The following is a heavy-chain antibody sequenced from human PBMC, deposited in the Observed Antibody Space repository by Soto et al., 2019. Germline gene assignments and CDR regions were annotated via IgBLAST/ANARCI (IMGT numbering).Heavy chain of an antibody. V-gene: IGHV1-3*01. Sequence: ASVKVSCKASGYTFTNYAMHWVRQAPGQRLEWMGWINAGNGNTKYSQKFQGRVTVTRDTSASTAYMELSSLRSEDMAVYYCASSVAKYYYYGMDVWGQGTTVTVSS. D-gene: IGHD5-12*01. J-gene: IGHJ6*02. CDR2: INAGNGNT. CDR1: GYTFTNYA. CDR3: ASSVAKYYYYGMDV.